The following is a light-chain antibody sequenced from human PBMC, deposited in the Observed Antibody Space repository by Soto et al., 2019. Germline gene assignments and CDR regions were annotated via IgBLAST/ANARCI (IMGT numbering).Light chain of an antibody. CDR3: QSYDSGVSASV. CDR2: SDV. CDR1: SSNIGAGFD. J-gene: IGLJ2*01. Sequence: QSALTQPPSVSGAAGQRVSISCSGSSSNIGAGFDVHWYQQFPGAAPKLLIYSDVNRPSGVPYRFSASKSGTSASLTITGLQTEDEAHYYCQSYDSGVSASVFGGGTKLTVL. V-gene: IGLV1-40*01.